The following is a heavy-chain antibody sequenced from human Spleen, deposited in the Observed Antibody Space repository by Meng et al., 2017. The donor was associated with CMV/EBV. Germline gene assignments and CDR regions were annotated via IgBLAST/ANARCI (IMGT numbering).Heavy chain of an antibody. D-gene: IGHD3-16*01. V-gene: IGHV1-18*01. Sequence: ASGYTFTSYGISWVRQAPGQGLEWMGWISAYNDNTNYAQKLQGRVTMTTDTSTSTAYMELRSLRSDNTAVYYCARDHNFLRLGELGYWGQGTLVTVSS. J-gene: IGHJ4*02. CDR1: GYTFTSYG. CDR3: ARDHNFLRLGELGY. CDR2: ISAYNDNT.